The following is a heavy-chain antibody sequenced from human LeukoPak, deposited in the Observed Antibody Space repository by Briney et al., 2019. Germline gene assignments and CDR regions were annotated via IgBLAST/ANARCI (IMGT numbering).Heavy chain of an antibody. J-gene: IGHJ4*02. Sequence: ASVKVSCKASGGTFSSYATSWVRQAPGQGLEWMGRIIPILGIANYAQKFQGRVTITADKSTSTAYMELSSLRSEDTAVYYCARDRGGYNPPNYFDYWGQGTLVTVSS. CDR2: IIPILGIA. V-gene: IGHV1-69*04. CDR1: GGTFSSYA. CDR3: ARDRGGYNPPNYFDY. D-gene: IGHD5-24*01.